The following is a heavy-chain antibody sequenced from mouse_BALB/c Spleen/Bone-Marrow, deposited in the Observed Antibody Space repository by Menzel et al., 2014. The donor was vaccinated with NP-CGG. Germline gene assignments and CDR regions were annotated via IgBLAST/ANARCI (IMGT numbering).Heavy chain of an antibody. CDR1: GYTFTDYA. CDR3: ARSGKVRNAMDY. D-gene: IGHD2-14*01. J-gene: IGHJ4*01. CDR2: ISSYYGDA. Sequence: VKLQESGAELVRPGVSVKISCKGSGYTFTDYAVHWVKQGHTKSLEWTGLISSYYGDATYNQKFKGKATMTVDKSSSTAFLELARLTSEDSAIYYCARSGKVRNAMDYWGQGTSVTVSS. V-gene: IGHV1-67*01.